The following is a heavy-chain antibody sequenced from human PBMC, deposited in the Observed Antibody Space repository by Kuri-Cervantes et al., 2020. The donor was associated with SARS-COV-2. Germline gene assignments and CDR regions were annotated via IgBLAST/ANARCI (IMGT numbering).Heavy chain of an antibody. D-gene: IGHD2-15*01. J-gene: IGHJ4*02. CDR3: AREGYCSGGSCFDY. CDR1: GGSISSYY. V-gene: IGHV4-59*01. CDR2: IYYSGST. Sequence: SETLSLTCTVSGGSISSYYWSWIRQPPGKGLEWIGYIYYSGSTNYNPFLKSRVTISVDTSKNQFSLKLSSVTAADTAVYYCAREGYCSGGSCFDYWGQGTLVTVSS.